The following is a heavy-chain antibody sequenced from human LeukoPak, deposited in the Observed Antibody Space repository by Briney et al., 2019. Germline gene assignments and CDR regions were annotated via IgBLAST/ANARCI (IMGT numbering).Heavy chain of an antibody. Sequence: SETLSLTCTVSGGSISSYYWSWIRQPPGKGLEWIGYIYYSGSTNYNPSLKGRVTISVDTSKNQFSLKLSSVTAADTAVYYCASRYSYGLYYFDYWGQGTLVTVSS. V-gene: IGHV4-59*12. CDR3: ASRYSYGLYYFDY. CDR1: GGSISSYY. D-gene: IGHD5-18*01. CDR2: IYYSGST. J-gene: IGHJ4*02.